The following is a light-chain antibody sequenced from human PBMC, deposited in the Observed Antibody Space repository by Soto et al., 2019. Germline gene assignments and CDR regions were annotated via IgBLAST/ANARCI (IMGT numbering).Light chain of an antibody. CDR1: SSDIGAHNY. CDR3: TSYTGSSTWV. J-gene: IGLJ3*02. Sequence: QSALTQPASVSGSLGQSITISCTGTSSDIGAHNYVSWYQQHPGKAPKFMIYEVSNRPAGVPNRISGSKSGNTASLTISGLQAEDEGDYYCTSYTGSSTWVFGGGTQLTVL. CDR2: EVS. V-gene: IGLV2-14*01.